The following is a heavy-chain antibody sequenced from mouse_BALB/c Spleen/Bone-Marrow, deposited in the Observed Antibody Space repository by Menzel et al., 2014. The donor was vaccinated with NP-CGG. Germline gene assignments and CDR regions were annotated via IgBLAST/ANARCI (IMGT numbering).Heavy chain of an antibody. V-gene: IGHV1-18*01. J-gene: IGHJ1*01. CDR3: ASYYGSSWYFDV. Sequence: VQLQQSGPELVKPEVSMKISCKTSGYSFTGYTMNWVKQSHGKNLEWIGLINPYNGGTSYNQKFKGKATLTVDKSSSTAYMELFSLTSEDSAVYYCASYYGSSWYFDVWGAATTVPVSS. D-gene: IGHD1-1*01. CDR2: INPYNGGT. CDR1: GYSFTGYT.